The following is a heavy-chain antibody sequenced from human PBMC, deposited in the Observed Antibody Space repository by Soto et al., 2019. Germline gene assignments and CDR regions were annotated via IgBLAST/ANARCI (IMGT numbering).Heavy chain of an antibody. V-gene: IGHV3-13*04. CDR2: IGTAGDT. CDR1: GFTFSSYD. CDR3: ARAGGIAVAGAGYGMDV. D-gene: IGHD6-19*01. Sequence: PGGSLRLSCAASGFTFSSYDMHWVRQATGKGLEWVSAIGTAGDTYYPGSVKGRFTISRENAKNSLYLQMNSLRAGDTAVYYCARAGGIAVAGAGYGMDVWGQGTTVTVSS. J-gene: IGHJ6*02.